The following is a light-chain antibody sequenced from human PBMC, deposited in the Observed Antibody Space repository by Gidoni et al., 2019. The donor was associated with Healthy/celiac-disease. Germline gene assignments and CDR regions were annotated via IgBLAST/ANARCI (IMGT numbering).Light chain of an antibody. J-gene: IGKJ1*01. Sequence: DIQMTQSPSSLSASVGDRVTITCRASQGISNSLAWYQQKPGKAPKLLLYAASRLESGVPSRFSGSGSGTDYTLTISSLQPEDFATYYCQQYYSTREWTFGQGTKVEIK. CDR1: QGISNS. V-gene: IGKV1-NL1*01. CDR3: QQYYSTREWT. CDR2: AAS.